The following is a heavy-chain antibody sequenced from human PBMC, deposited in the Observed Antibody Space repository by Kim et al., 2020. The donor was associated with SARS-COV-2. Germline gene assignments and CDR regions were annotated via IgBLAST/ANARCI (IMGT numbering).Heavy chain of an antibody. CDR2: ISSSGSTI. V-gene: IGHV3-48*03. CDR1: GFTFSNYE. D-gene: IGHD6-13*01. CDR3: VRFSTSWTFDC. J-gene: IGHJ4*02. Sequence: GGSLRLSCGASGFTFSNYEMNWVRQAPGKGLEWVSYISSSGSTIYYADSVKGRFTISRDNAKNSLHLQMNSLRAEDTAVYHCVRFSTSWTFDCWGRGTLV.